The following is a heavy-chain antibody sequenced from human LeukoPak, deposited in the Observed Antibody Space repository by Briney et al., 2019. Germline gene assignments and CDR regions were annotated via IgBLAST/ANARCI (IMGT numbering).Heavy chain of an antibody. CDR3: AKDRANWAIDD. Sequence: GGSLRLSCAASGFTFSNYAMNWVRQAPGKGLEWISYIGGDGIAFYADSVKGRFTASKDDARKSMYLQMNSLRVEDTAVYYCAKDRANWAIDDWGQGTQVTVSS. D-gene: IGHD3-16*01. CDR2: IGGDGIA. V-gene: IGHV3-48*04. J-gene: IGHJ4*02. CDR1: GFTFSNYA.